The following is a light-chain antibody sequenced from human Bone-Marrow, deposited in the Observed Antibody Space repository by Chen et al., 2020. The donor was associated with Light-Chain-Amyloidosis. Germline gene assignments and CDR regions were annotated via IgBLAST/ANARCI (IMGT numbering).Light chain of an antibody. CDR1: SSDIGGHNS. CDR3: SSYAGSNSWV. J-gene: IGLJ3*02. CDR2: EVS. V-gene: IGLV2-8*01. Sequence: QSALTQPRSASGSPGQSVTISCTGASSDIGGHNSVSWYQQHPGKAPKLMIYEVSKRPSGVPDRFSGSKSGNTASLTVSGLQAGDEADYFCSSYAGSNSWVFGGGTKVTVL.